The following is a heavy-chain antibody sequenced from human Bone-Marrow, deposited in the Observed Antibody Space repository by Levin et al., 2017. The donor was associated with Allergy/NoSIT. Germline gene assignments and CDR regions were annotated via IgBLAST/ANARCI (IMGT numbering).Heavy chain of an antibody. CDR2: ISGSGGST. V-gene: IGHV3-23*01. Sequence: GGSLRLSCAASGFTFSSYAMSWVRQAPGKGLEWVSAISGSGGSTYYADSVKGRFTISRDNSKNTLYLQMNSLRAEDTAVYYCAKDFGRSTRRYYYYYYMDVWGKGTTVTVSS. CDR3: AKDFGRSTRRYYYYYYMDV. J-gene: IGHJ6*03. D-gene: IGHD2-2*01. CDR1: GFTFSSYA.